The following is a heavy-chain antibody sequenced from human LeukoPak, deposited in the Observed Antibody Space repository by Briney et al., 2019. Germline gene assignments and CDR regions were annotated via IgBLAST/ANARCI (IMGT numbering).Heavy chain of an antibody. CDR3: ARRIRAVNQVAQHGDYFWFDP. D-gene: IGHD4-17*01. CDR2: ISSSGSTT. Sequence: KSGGSLRLSCAASELTFSDYYMSWIRQAPGKGLEWIAYISSSGSTTYYADSVKGRFTVSRDNAEKSMYLQMNRLRAEDTAVYYCARRIRAVNQVAQHGDYFWFDPWGQGTLVTVSS. V-gene: IGHV3-11*01. CDR1: ELTFSDYY. J-gene: IGHJ5*02.